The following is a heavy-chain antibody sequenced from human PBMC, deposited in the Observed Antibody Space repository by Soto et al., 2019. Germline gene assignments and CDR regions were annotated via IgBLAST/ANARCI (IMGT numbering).Heavy chain of an antibody. V-gene: IGHV3-53*01. CDR1: VLPGSGIY. CDR3: VRPTTWTQNHDRDV. J-gene: IGHJ6*04. Sequence: GVSLKLCCLSPVLPGSGIYMAWFLQAPGKGLEWASVIYNYGTKYYSQSVEGRFTISRDTSKNTLYLQMDRLRDEETAVYYCVRPTTWTQNHDRDVWGKGKTVNVS. D-gene: IGHD4-17*01. CDR2: IYNYGTK.